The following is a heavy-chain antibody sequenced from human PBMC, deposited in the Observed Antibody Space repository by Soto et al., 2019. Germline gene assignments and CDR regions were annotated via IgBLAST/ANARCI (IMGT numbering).Heavy chain of an antibody. CDR3: ARGSDLVNWKYYYGMDV. CDR1: VFTFSSYC. J-gene: IGHJ6*02. Sequence: LRLSCAASVFTFSSYCMHWVRQAPGKGLVWVSRINSDGSSTSYADSVKGRFTISRDNAKNTLYLQMNSLRAEDTAVYYCARGSDLVNWKYYYGMDVWGQGTTVTVSS. CDR2: INSDGSST. D-gene: IGHD1-20*01. V-gene: IGHV3-74*01.